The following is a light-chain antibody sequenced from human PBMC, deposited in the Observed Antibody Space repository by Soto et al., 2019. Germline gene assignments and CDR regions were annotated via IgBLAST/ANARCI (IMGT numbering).Light chain of an antibody. J-gene: IGLJ2*01. CDR3: SSYTSSSTHVV. V-gene: IGLV2-8*01. CDR2: EVN. CDR1: SSDVGGYKF. Sequence: QSVLTQPPSASGSPGQSVTISCTGTSSDVGGYKFVSWYQQHPGKAPKLIIYEVNQRPSGVPDRFSGSKSDNTASLAVSGLQAEDEADYYCSSYTSSSTHVVFGGGTKLTVL.